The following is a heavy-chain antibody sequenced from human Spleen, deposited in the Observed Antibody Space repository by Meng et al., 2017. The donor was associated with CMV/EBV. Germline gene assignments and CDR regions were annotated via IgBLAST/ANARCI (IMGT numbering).Heavy chain of an antibody. V-gene: IGHV3-30*04. CDR2: ISYDESNK. CDR3: ARGRYSSSWYAFAY. CDR1: GVTFSSYA. D-gene: IGHD6-13*01. J-gene: IGHJ4*02. Sequence: ASGVTFSSYAMHWVRKATGKGLEWVAVISYDESNKYYAGSVKGRFTISRDNSKNTLYLQMNSLRAEDTAVYYCARGRYSSSWYAFAYWGQGTLVTVSS.